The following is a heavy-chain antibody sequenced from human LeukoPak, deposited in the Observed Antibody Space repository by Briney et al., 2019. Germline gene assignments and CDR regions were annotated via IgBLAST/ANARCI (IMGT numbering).Heavy chain of an antibody. J-gene: IGHJ4*02. CDR2: VSGSGSGDTT. Sequence: PGGSLRLSCAVSGFTFSSYAMRWVRQAPGKGLEWVSSVSGSGSGDTTYYADSVKGRFTISGDNSKNTLYLQMNILRAEDTAGHYCARVQKEQWLGDYFDSWGQGTLVTVSS. V-gene: IGHV3-23*01. CDR1: GFTFSSYA. D-gene: IGHD3-10*01. CDR3: ARVQKEQWLGDYFDS.